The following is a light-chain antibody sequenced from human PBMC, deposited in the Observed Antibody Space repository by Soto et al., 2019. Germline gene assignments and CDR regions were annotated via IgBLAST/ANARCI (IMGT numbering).Light chain of an antibody. CDR1: STDVGSHKL. J-gene: IGLJ1*01. CDR2: EAY. V-gene: IGLV2-23*01. Sequence: QSVLTQPASVSGSPGQSITISCTGTSTDVGSHKLVSWYQQYPDNAPKLIIFEAYKRPSGVSNRFSGSKSGSTASLTISGLQAEDEADYYCCSNDVGSTYVFGTGTKVTVL. CDR3: CSNDVGSTYV.